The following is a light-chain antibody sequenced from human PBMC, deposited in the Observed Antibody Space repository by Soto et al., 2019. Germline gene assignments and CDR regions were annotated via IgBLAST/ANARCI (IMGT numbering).Light chain of an antibody. CDR3: QRRGKWPRT. V-gene: IGKV3-11*01. Sequence: EIVLTQSPATLSLSPGERATLSCRASQSVSSYLAWYQQKPGQAPRLLIYGASNRATGIPARFSGSGSGTDFTLTISSLEPEDFAVYYCQRRGKWPRTFGQGPKLEIK. CDR2: GAS. CDR1: QSVSSY. J-gene: IGKJ2*01.